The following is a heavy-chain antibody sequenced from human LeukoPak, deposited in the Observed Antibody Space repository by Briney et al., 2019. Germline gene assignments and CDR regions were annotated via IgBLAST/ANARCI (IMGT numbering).Heavy chain of an antibody. J-gene: IGHJ3*02. V-gene: IGHV4-39*07. CDR3: ARDPGYCSGGSCYSWAFDI. CDR2: IYYSGST. Sequence: SETLSLTCTVSGGSISSSSYYWGWIRQPPGKGLEWIGGIYYSGSTYYNPSLKSRVTISVDTSKNQFSLKLSSVTAADTAVYYCARDPGYCSGGSCYSWAFDIWGQGTMVTVSS. CDR1: GGSISSSSYY. D-gene: IGHD2-15*01.